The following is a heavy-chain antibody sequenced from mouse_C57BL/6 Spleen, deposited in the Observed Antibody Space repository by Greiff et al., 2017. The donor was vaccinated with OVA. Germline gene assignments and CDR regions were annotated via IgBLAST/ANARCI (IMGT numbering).Heavy chain of an antibody. CDR1: GYAFSSYW. D-gene: IGHD2-5*01. J-gene: IGHJ3*01. V-gene: IGHV1-80*01. CDR3: ARGRAYYSNYPWFAY. Sequence: QVQLKESGAELVKPGASVKISCKASGYAFSSYWMNWVKQRPGKGLEWIGQIYPGDGDTNYNGKFKGKATLTADKSSSTAYMQLSSLTSEDSAVYFCARGRAYYSNYPWFAYWGQGTLVTVSA. CDR2: IYPGDGDT.